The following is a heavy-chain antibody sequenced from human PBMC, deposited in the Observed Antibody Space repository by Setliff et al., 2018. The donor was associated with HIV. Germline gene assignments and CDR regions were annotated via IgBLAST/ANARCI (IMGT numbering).Heavy chain of an antibody. V-gene: IGHV5-51*01. CDR2: IYPGDSDT. Sequence: GESLKISCKGSGYSFTNYWIGWVRQLPGKGLEWMGIIYPGDSDTRYSPSFQGQVTISADKPTNTAYLQWGSLKASDTAMYYCATQPGLDYWGQGTLVTVSS. D-gene: IGHD2-2*01. CDR3: ATQPGLDY. CDR1: GYSFTNYW. J-gene: IGHJ4*02.